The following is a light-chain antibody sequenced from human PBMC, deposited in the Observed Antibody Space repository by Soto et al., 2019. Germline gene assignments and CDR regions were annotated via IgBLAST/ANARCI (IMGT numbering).Light chain of an antibody. V-gene: IGKV1-39*02. CDR1: QRISTY. CDR2: ASS. J-gene: IGKJ5*01. Sequence: DIQMTQSPSSLSASVGDRVTITCRASQRISTYLNWYQQKPGKAPNLLIYASSSLQSGVPSRFSGSGSGTDFTLTINRLEPEDFAVYYCQLYGISPQFGQATRLEIK. CDR3: QLYGISPQ.